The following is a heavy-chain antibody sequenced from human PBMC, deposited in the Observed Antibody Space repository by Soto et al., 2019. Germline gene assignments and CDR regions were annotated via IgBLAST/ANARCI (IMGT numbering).Heavy chain of an antibody. CDR2: ISSSGSTI. CDR3: ARRAYSGYDEIYYYYYMDV. V-gene: IGHV3-11*01. D-gene: IGHD5-12*01. J-gene: IGHJ6*03. CDR1: GFTFSDYY. Sequence: QVQLVESGGGLVKPGGSLRLSCAASGFTFSDYYMSWIRQAPGKGLEWVSYISSSGSTIYYADSVKSRFTISRDNAKNSLYLQMNSLRAEDTAVYYCARRAYSGYDEIYYYYYMDVWGKGTTVTVSS.